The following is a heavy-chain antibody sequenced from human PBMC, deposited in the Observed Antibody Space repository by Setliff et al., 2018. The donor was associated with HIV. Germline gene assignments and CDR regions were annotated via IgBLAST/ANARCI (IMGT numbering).Heavy chain of an antibody. D-gene: IGHD6-19*01. CDR3: ARPRWYSSGWYFDY. CDR1: GFDFTKYW. Sequence: GESLKISCKASGFDFTKYWIGWVRQMPGKGLEWMGIVYGGDSDTRYNPSFEGQVTMSADRSITTAYLQWSRLKASDTAMYYCARPRWYSSGWYFDYWGQGTLVTVSS. CDR2: VYGGDSDT. V-gene: IGHV5-51*01. J-gene: IGHJ4*02.